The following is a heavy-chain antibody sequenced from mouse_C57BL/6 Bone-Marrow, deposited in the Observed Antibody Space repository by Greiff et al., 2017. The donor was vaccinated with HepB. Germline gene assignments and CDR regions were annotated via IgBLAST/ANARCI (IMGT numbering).Heavy chain of an antibody. CDR2: IDPENGDT. CDR3: TTCLYDYWYFDV. V-gene: IGHV14-4*01. CDR1: GFNIKDDY. J-gene: IGHJ1*03. Sequence: EVQLQQSGAELVRPGASVKLSCTASGFNIKDDYMHWVKQRPEQGLEWIGWIDPENGDTEYASKFQGKATITADTSSNTAYLQLSSLTSKDTAVYYCTTCLYDYWYFDVWGTGTTVTVSS. D-gene: IGHD2-3*01.